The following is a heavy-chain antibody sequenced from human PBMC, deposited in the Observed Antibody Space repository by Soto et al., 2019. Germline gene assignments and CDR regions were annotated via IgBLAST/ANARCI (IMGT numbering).Heavy chain of an antibody. CDR3: ARSSGSYSKWFDS. CDR1: GYTFTAYY. CDR2: ASPRTGGA. Sequence: ASVKVSCKTSGYTFTAYYMHWLRQAPGHGLEWLGWASPRTGGAKYSHKFQGRVSMTRNTSITTAYMELTGLSTDDTAVYYCARSSGSYSKWFDSWGQGTLVTVSS. V-gene: IGHV1-2*02. D-gene: IGHD3-10*01. J-gene: IGHJ5*01.